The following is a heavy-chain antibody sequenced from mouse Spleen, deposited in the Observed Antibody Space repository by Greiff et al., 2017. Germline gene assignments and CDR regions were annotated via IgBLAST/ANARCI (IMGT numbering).Heavy chain of an antibody. CDR1: GFTFSSYA. D-gene: IGHD2-3*01. V-gene: IGHV5-6-5*01. J-gene: IGHJ1*01. CDR2: ISSGGST. CDR3: ARRDGYFWYFDV. Sequence: EVKLMESGGGLVKPGGSLKLSCAASGFTFSSYAMSWVRQTPEKRLEWVASISSGGSTYYPDSVKGRFTISRDNARNILYLQMSSLRSEDTAMYYCARRDGYFWYFDVWGAGTTVTVSS.